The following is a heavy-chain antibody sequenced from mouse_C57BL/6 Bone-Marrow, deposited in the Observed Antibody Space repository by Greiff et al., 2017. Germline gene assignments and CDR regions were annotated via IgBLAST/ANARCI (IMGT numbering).Heavy chain of an antibody. CDR1: GYTFTSYW. D-gene: IGHD2-3*01. V-gene: IGHV1-50*01. CDR2: IDPSDSYT. J-gene: IGHJ4*01. Sequence: QVQLKQPGAELVKPGASVKLSCKASGYTFTSYWMQWVKQRPGQGLEWIGEIDPSDSYTNYNQKFKGKATLTVDTSSSTAYMQLSSLTSEDSAVYYCAREGYYVYYYAKDYWGQGTSVTVSS. CDR3: AREGYYVYYYAKDY.